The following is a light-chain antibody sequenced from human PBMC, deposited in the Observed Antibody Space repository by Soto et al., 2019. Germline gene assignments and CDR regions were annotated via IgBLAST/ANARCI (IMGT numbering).Light chain of an antibody. CDR1: SSDVGGY. CDR3: CSYAGSYTL. J-gene: IGLJ2*01. Sequence: QSALTQPRSVSGSPGQSVTISCTGTSSDVGGYVSWYQQHPGKAPKLMIYDVSKRPSGVPDRFSGSKSGNTASLTISGLQAEDEADYYCCSYAGSYTLFGGGTKLTVL. CDR2: DVS. V-gene: IGLV2-11*01.